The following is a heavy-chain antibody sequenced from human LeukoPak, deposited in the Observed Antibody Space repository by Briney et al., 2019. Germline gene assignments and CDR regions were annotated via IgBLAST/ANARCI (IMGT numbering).Heavy chain of an antibody. Sequence: GGSLRLSCAASGFTFDDYGMSWVRQAPGKGLEWVSGINWNGGSTGYADSVKGRFTISRDNAKNSLYLQMNSLRAEDTAVYYCARDAVLMVYAMGLMIGTTTDYWGQGTLVTVSS. CDR3: ARDAVLMVYAMGLMIGTTTDY. CDR1: GFTFDDYG. CDR2: INWNGGST. J-gene: IGHJ4*02. D-gene: IGHD2-8*01. V-gene: IGHV3-20*04.